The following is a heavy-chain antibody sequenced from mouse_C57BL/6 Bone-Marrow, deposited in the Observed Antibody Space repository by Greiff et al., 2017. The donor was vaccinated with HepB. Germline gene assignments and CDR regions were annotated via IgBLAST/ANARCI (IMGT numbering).Heavy chain of an antibody. Sequence: EVNVVESGGGLVQPGGSMKLSCAASGFTFSDAWMDWVRQSPEKGLEWVAEIRNKANNHATYYAESVKGRFTISRDDSKSSVYLQMNSLRAEDTGIYYCTRPMITTKAMDYWGQGTSVTVSS. CDR2: IRNKANNHAT. V-gene: IGHV6-6*01. D-gene: IGHD2-4*01. J-gene: IGHJ4*01. CDR3: TRPMITTKAMDY. CDR1: GFTFSDAW.